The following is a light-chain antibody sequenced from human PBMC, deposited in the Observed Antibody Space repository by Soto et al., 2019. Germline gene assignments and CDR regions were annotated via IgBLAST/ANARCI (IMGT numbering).Light chain of an antibody. CDR3: QQRSNWPPIT. J-gene: IGKJ5*01. V-gene: IGKV3-11*01. CDR1: QSVSSN. CDR2: TTS. Sequence: EIVMTQSPATLSVSPGERATLSCRASQSVSSNLAWYQQKPGQAPRLLIYTTSIRATGIPDRFSGSGSGTDFTLTISSPDPEDSAVYYCQQRSNWPPITFGQGTRLEIK.